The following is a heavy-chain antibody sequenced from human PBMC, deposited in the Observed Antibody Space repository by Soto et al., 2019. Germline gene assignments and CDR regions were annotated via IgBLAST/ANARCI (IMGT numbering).Heavy chain of an antibody. Sequence: GGSLRLSCAASGFTFSRYAMHWVRQTPGKGLEWVAVIASDGRDKHHADSVKGRFTISRDNSQNTLSLQMDGLRPEDTAVYYCARDLRFVADYYFDYWGQGTLVTVSS. CDR2: IASDGRDK. D-gene: IGHD3-16*01. J-gene: IGHJ4*02. V-gene: IGHV3-30-3*01. CDR3: ARDLRFVADYYFDY. CDR1: GFTFSRYA.